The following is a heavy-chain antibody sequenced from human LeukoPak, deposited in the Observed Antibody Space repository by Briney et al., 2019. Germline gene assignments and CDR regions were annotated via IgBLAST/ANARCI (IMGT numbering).Heavy chain of an antibody. Sequence: SETLSLTCAVYGGSFSGYYWSWIRQPPGKGLEWIGEINHSGSTNYNPSLKSRVTISVDTSKNQFYLKLSSVTAADTAVYYCARKVLVGATTIDYWGQGTLVTVSS. CDR1: GGSFSGYY. CDR3: ARKVLVGATTIDY. D-gene: IGHD1-26*01. J-gene: IGHJ4*02. CDR2: INHSGST. V-gene: IGHV4-34*01.